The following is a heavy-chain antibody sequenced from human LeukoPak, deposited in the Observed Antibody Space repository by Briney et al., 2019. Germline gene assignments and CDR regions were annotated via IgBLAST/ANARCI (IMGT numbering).Heavy chain of an antibody. CDR2: IYPGDSDT. CDR1: GYNFTIYW. D-gene: IGHD3-16*01. J-gene: IGHJ5*02. Sequence: GESLKISCKGSGYNFTIYWIGWVRQMPGKGLEWMGIIYPGDSDTRYSPSFQGQVTISADKSISTAYLQWSSLKASDSAMYYCAIFDFLFGEIDNWFDPWGQGTQVTVSS. V-gene: IGHV5-51*01. CDR3: AIFDFLFGEIDNWFDP.